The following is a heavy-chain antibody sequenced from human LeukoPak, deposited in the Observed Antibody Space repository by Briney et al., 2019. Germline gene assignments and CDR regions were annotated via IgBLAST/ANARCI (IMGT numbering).Heavy chain of an antibody. D-gene: IGHD3-10*01. V-gene: IGHV3-48*01. CDR3: ARDGYGSVDY. CDR1: GFSFGDYS. CDR2: IGISSGNT. Sequence: PGGSLRLSCAASGFSFGDYSMNWVRQAPGKGLEWISYIGISSGNTYYADSVKGRFTISGDKARDSLYLQMNSLRVEDTAVYYCARDGYGSVDYWGQGTLVTVSS. J-gene: IGHJ4*02.